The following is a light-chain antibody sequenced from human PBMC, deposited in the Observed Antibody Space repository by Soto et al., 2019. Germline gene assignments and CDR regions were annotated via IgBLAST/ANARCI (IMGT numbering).Light chain of an antibody. J-gene: IGKJ5*01. Sequence: DIQMTQSPSSVSASVGDRVTITCRASQDISSWLAWYQQKPGKAPNLLIYAASSLQSGVPSRFSGSVSGTDFTLTISSLQPEDFAAYYCQQGNSFPVTCGPGTRLEIK. CDR2: AAS. V-gene: IGKV1-12*01. CDR1: QDISSW. CDR3: QQGNSFPVT.